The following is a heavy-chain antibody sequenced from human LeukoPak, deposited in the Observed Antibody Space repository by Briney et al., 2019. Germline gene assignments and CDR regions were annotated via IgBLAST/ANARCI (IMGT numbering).Heavy chain of an antibody. CDR1: GFTFSSYG. Sequence: GGSLRLSCAASGFTFSSYGMHWVRQAPGKGLEWVAVIWYDGSNKYYADSAKGRFTISRDNSKNTLYLQMNSLRAEDTAVYYCAREAAASGYYFDYWGQGTLVTVSS. D-gene: IGHD6-13*01. J-gene: IGHJ4*02. CDR3: AREAAASGYYFDY. CDR2: IWYDGSNK. V-gene: IGHV3-33*01.